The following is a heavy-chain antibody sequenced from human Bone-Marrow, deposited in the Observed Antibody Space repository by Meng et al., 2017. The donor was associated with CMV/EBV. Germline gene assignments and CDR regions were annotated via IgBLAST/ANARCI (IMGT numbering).Heavy chain of an antibody. V-gene: IGHV3-9*01. Sequence: GGSLRLSCAASGFTFDDYAMHWVRQGPGKGLEWVSGISWNSGLIDYADSVRGRFTISRDNAKNALYLQMNHLRIEDTALYYCAKSSHSSSSWWFDPWGQGTLVTVSS. CDR2: ISWNSGLI. CDR1: GFTFDDYA. J-gene: IGHJ5*02. D-gene: IGHD6-6*01. CDR3: AKSSHSSSSWWFDP.